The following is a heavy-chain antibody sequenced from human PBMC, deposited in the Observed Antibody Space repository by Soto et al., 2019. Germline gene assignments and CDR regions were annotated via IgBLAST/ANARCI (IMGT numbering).Heavy chain of an antibody. CDR2: INHSGRV. D-gene: IGHD3-22*01. CDR3: STSAYDPNGYYRFDP. Sequence: QVQLQQWGAGLLKPSETLSLTCAVYGGSFSGHSWTWIRQSPGKGLEWIGDINHSGRVNYSPSLKGQVTVSLDTSKNQFSLTRSAVTAADTAMYYCSTSAYDPNGYYRFDPWGQGTLVTVYS. J-gene: IGHJ5*01. CDR1: GGSFSGHS. V-gene: IGHV4-34*01.